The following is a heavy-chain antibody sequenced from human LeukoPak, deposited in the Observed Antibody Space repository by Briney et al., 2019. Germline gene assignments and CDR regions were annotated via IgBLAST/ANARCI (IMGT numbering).Heavy chain of an antibody. D-gene: IGHD2-15*01. CDR2: ISYDGSNK. CDR3: AKDYCSGGSCYSSLYYYYYMDV. V-gene: IGHV3-30*18. Sequence: GRSLRLSCAASGFTFSSYGIHWVRQAPGKGLEWVAVISYDGSNKYYADSVKGRFTISRDNSKNTLYLQMNSLRAEDTAVYYCAKDYCSGGSCYSSLYYYYYMDVWGKGTTVTVSS. J-gene: IGHJ6*03. CDR1: GFTFSSYG.